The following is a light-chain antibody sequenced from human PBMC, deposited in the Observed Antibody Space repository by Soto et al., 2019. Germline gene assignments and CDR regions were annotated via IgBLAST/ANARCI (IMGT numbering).Light chain of an antibody. CDR2: GAS. CDR1: QSIRIN. V-gene: IGKV3-15*01. Sequence: EIVMTQSPGTLSVSPGDTASLSCRASQSIRINLAWYQQKPGQAPRLLIYGASTRATGIPARFSGSGSGTEFTLTISGLQSEDSAVYFCLQHNNWPPGYSFGQWTKLEI. CDR3: LQHNNWPPGYS. J-gene: IGKJ2*01.